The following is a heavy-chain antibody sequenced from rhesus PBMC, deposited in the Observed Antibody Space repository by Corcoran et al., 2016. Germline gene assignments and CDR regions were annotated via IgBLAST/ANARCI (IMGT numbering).Heavy chain of an antibody. V-gene: IGHV4-160*01. CDR3: ARNDRYSGSWLFDY. CDR2: IYGSGGRP. D-gene: IGHD6-25*01. Sequence: QVQLQESGPGLVKPSETLSLTCAVSGGSISSNYWSWIRQPPGKGLAWIGRIYGSGGRPDYHPSLKSRVTISTDPSKNQFSLKLSSVTAADTAVYYCARNDRYSGSWLFDYWGQGVLVTVSS. CDR1: GGSISSNY. J-gene: IGHJ4*01.